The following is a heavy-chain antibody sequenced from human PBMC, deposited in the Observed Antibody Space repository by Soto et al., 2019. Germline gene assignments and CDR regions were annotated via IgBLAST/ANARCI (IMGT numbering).Heavy chain of an antibody. V-gene: IGHV3-23*01. CDR1: GFTFSSYA. D-gene: IGHD6-13*01. Sequence: EVQLLESGGGLVQPGGSLRLSCAASGFTFSSYAMSWVRQAPGKGLEWVSAISGSGGSTYYADSVKGRFTISRDNSKNTLYVQMNSRRAEDTAVYYCAKMFGVDIAAAGYFDYWGQGTLVTVSS. J-gene: IGHJ4*02. CDR2: ISGSGGST. CDR3: AKMFGVDIAAAGYFDY.